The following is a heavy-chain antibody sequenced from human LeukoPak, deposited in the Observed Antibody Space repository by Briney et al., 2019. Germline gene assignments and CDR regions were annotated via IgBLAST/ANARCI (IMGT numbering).Heavy chain of an antibody. CDR3: ARVRGSGIYAPLDY. V-gene: IGHV3-20*01. D-gene: IGHD1-26*01. CDR1: GFRFKDFA. J-gene: IGHJ4*02. CDR2: INWNGGST. Sequence: GGSLRLSCAASGFRFKDFAMSWVRQAPGKGLEWVSGINWNGGSTYYGDSVKGRFTISRDNAKSSLYLQMNSLRAEDTALYHCARVRGSGIYAPLDYWGQGALVTVSS.